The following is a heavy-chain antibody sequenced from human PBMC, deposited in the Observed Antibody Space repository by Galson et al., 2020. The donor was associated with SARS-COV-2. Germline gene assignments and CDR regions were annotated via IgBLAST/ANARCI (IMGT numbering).Heavy chain of an antibody. V-gene: IGHV3-23*01. CDR1: GLIFSSYA. Sequence: GESLKITSAATGLIFSSYAMSWVRQAPGKGLEWVSAISRSGDNTHHADSVKGRFTITRDNSKNTLYLQMNSLRAEDTAVYHCAKGRPYDSGSYLESWGQGTLVTVSS. CDR2: ISRSGDNT. J-gene: IGHJ4*02. CDR3: AKGRPYDSGSYLES. D-gene: IGHD3-10*01.